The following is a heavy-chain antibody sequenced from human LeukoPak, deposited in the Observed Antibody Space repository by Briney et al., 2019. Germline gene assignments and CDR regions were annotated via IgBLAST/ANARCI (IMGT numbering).Heavy chain of an antibody. CDR1: GFTFSSYS. CDR2: ISSSSSYI. V-gene: IGHV3-21*01. Sequence: NPGESLRLSCAASGFTFSSYSMNWVRQAPGKGLEWVSSISSSSSYIYYADSVKGRFTISRDNAKNSLYLQMNSLRAEDTAVYYCARDGGSYPNDAFDIWGQGTMVTVSS. D-gene: IGHD1-26*01. CDR3: ARDGGSYPNDAFDI. J-gene: IGHJ3*02.